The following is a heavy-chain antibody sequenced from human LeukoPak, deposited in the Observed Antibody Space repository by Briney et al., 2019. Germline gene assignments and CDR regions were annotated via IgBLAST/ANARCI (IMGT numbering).Heavy chain of an antibody. V-gene: IGHV2-70*11. CDR2: IDWDDDK. J-gene: IGHJ6*03. CDR1: GFSLSTSGMC. Sequence: SGPTLVNPTQTLTLTCTFSGFSLSTSGMCVSWIRQPPGKALEWLARIDWDDDKYYSTSLKTRLTISKDTSKNQVVLTMTNMDPVDTATYYCARIRQQRVSDYYYYMDVWGRGTTVTVSS. D-gene: IGHD6-13*01. CDR3: ARIRQQRVSDYYYYMDV.